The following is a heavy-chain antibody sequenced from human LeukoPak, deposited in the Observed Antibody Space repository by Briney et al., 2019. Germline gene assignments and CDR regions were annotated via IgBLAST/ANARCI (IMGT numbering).Heavy chain of an antibody. J-gene: IGHJ4*02. CDR2: ISAYNGNT. CDR1: GYTFTSYG. Sequence: ASVKVSCKASGYTFTSYGISWVRQAPGQGLEWMGWISAYNGNTNYAQKLQSGVTMTTDTSTSTAYMELRSLRSDDTAVYYCARGFKEQQLVPGYFDYWGQGTLVTVSS. D-gene: IGHD6-13*01. CDR3: ARGFKEQQLVPGYFDY. V-gene: IGHV1-18*01.